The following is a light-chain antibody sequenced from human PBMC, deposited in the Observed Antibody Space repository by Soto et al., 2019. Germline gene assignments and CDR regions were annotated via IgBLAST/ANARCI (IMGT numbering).Light chain of an antibody. J-gene: IGLJ1*01. CDR3: SAYTVSRTYV. Sequence: QSALTQPASVSGSPGQSITISCTXXXXDVGAYNFVSWHQQHPGKAPKLMIYNVYDRPSGISYRFSGSKSGNTASLTISGLQGEDEADYYCSAYTVSRTYVFGTGTKVTVL. CDR2: NVY. CDR1: XXDVGAYNF. V-gene: IGLV2-14*03.